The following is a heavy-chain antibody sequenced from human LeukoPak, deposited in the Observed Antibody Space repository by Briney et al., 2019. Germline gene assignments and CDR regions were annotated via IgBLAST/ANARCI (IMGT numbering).Heavy chain of an antibody. Sequence: ASVKVSCKTSGYTFSSYDINWVRQATGPGLEWMGWMNPNSGETGFAQNFQGRVTLTKNTSITTAYMELSSLRSEDTAVYYCARGDPWGFDPWGQGTLVTVSS. CDR3: ARGDPWGFDP. J-gene: IGHJ5*02. D-gene: IGHD7-27*01. CDR2: MNPNSGET. CDR1: GYTFSSYD. V-gene: IGHV1-8*01.